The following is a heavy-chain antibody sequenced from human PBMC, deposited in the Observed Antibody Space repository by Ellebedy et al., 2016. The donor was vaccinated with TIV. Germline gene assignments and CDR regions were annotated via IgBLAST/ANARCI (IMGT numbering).Heavy chain of an antibody. V-gene: IGHV3-30*03. CDR2: ISYDGRKK. CDR1: GFTFSNYG. J-gene: IGHJ4*02. CDR3: ARRGYCSGGHCLSPFDY. Sequence: GESLKISXAASGFTFSNYGMHWVRQAPGKGLEWVAIISYDGRKKHYADSVKGRFTISRDNSKNTLDLQMNSLRAEDTAVYYCARRGYCSGGHCLSPFDYWGQGTLVTVSS. D-gene: IGHD2-15*01.